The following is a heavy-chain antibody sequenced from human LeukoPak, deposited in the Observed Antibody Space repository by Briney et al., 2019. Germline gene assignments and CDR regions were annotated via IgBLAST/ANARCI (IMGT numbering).Heavy chain of an antibody. J-gene: IGHJ4*02. CDR3: ARDRAWNYFDY. D-gene: IGHD3-3*01. Sequence: GGSLRLPCAPSGFTFSRHGMHWVRQDPGKGLEWVAIISNDGSRKYYAHSVEGRFTISRDNSKNTLYLQMDSLRAEDTAVYYCARDRAWNYFDYWGQGTLVTVSS. CDR2: ISNDGSRK. CDR1: GFTFSRHG. V-gene: IGHV3-30*03.